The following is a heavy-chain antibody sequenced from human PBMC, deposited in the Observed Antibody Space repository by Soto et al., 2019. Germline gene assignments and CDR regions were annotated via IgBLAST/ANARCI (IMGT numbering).Heavy chain of an antibody. Sequence: QVQLVQSGAEVREPGASVKVSCKASGYSFTSLDINWVRQTTGQVLEWMGWMQPSSGRTGYAQKFKGRVTMTRDASINPAYMELSSLTSDDTAFYYCARGVTAGVDYWGQGTLVTASS. CDR1: GYSFTSLD. CDR2: MQPSSGRT. J-gene: IGHJ4*02. D-gene: IGHD1-26*01. CDR3: ARGVTAGVDY. V-gene: IGHV1-8*01.